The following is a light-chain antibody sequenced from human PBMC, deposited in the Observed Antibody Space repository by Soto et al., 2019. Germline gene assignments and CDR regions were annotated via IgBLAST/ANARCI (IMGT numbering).Light chain of an antibody. CDR3: QQYGSSPFT. Sequence: EIGLTQSPGTLSLSPGERATLSCRARQSVSSGYLAWYQQKPGQAPRLLIYGASSRATGIPDRFSGSGSGTDLSLTISRLEPEDFSVYYCQQYGSSPFTFGPGTKVDI. J-gene: IGKJ3*01. V-gene: IGKV3-20*01. CDR2: GAS. CDR1: QSVSSGY.